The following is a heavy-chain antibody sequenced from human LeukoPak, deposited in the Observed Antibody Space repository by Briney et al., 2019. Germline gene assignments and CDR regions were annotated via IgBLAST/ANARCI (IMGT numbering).Heavy chain of an antibody. CDR2: IYYSGST. J-gene: IGHJ4*02. Sequence: SETLSLTCTVSGGSISSYYWSWIRQPPGKGLEWIGYIYYSGSTNYNPSLKSRVTISVDTSKNQFSLKLGSVTAADTAVYYCARELGDYFDYWGQGTLVTVSS. V-gene: IGHV4-59*01. CDR3: ARELGDYFDY. CDR1: GGSISSYY.